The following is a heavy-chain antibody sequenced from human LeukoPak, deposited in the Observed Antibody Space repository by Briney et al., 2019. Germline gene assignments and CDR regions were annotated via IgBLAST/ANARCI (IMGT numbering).Heavy chain of an antibody. CDR3: TSRYCTTTNCYSFDI. V-gene: IGHV3-21*01. J-gene: IGHJ3*02. Sequence: GGSLRLSCAASGFSFSTYSMNWVRQAPGKGLEWVSSISSSSAHIFYADSVKGRFSISRDNAKNSLYLQTNSLRVEDTAVYYCTSRYCTTTNCYSFDIWGQGTMVTVSS. CDR2: ISSSSAHI. D-gene: IGHD2-2*01. CDR1: GFSFSTYS.